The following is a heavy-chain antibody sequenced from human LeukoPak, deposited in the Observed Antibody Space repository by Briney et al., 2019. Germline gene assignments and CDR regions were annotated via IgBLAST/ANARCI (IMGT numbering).Heavy chain of an antibody. CDR3: ARARPYYDILTGSRPTCVQYYYYGMDV. CDR2: MNPNSGNT. CDR1: GYTFTSYD. D-gene: IGHD3-9*01. V-gene: IGHV1-8*01. J-gene: IGHJ6*02. Sequence: ASVKVSCKASGYTFTSYDINWVRQATGQGLEWMGWMNPNSGNTGYAQKFQGRVTMTRNTSISTAYMELSSLRSEDTAVYYCARARPYYDILTGSRPTCVQYYYYGMDVWGQGTTVTVSS.